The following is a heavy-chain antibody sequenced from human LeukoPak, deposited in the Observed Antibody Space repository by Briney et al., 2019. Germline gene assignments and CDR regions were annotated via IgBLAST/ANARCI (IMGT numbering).Heavy chain of an antibody. Sequence: PGGSLRLSCAASGFTFSSYAMSWVRQAPGKGLEWVSAISGSGGSTYYADSVKGRFTISRDNSKNTLYLKMNSRRAEDTAVYYCAKAVYDFWSGYFYYYYYMGVWGKGTTVTVSS. CDR2: ISGSGGST. J-gene: IGHJ6*03. CDR1: GFTFSSYA. CDR3: AKAVYDFWSGYFYYYYYMGV. V-gene: IGHV3-23*01. D-gene: IGHD3-3*01.